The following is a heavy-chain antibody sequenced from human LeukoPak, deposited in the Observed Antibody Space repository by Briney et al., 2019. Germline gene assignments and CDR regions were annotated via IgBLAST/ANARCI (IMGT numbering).Heavy chain of an antibody. V-gene: IGHV4-30-4*01. CDR2: IYYSGSA. J-gene: IGHJ3*02. CDR3: ARIVAWVAFDI. Sequence: PSQTLSLTCTVFRGSISSGDYYWSWLRQPPGKGLEWIGYIYYSGSAYYNPSLKSRVTISADTSKNQFSLKLSSVTVADTAVYYCARIVAWVAFDIWGQGTMVTVSS. D-gene: IGHD3-22*01. CDR1: RGSISSGDYY.